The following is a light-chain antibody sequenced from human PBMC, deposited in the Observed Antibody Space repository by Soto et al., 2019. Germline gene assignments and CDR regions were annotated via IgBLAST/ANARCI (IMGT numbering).Light chain of an antibody. CDR3: QSYYGSLRGVV. V-gene: IGLV1-40*01. Sequence: QSVLTQPPSVSGAPGQMVTISCTGTSSNIGAAYDVNWYQQLPGTAPKLLIYGNSIRPSGVPDRFSASKSGTSASLAITGLQAEDEADYYCQSYYGSLRGVVFGGGTKLTVL. J-gene: IGLJ2*01. CDR1: SSNIGAAYD. CDR2: GNS.